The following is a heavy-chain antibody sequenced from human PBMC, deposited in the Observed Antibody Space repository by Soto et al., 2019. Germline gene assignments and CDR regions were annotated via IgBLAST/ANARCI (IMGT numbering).Heavy chain of an antibody. D-gene: IGHD3-10*01. CDR3: ATPGNSGEYYFDY. CDR2: IYYSGST. Sequence: SETLSLTCTVSGGSISSGDYYWSWIRQPPGKGLEWIGYIYYSGSTYYNPSLKSRVTISVDTSKNQFSLKLSSVTAADTAVYYCATPGNSGEYYFDYWGQGTLVTVSS. CDR1: GGSISSGDYY. V-gene: IGHV4-30-4*01. J-gene: IGHJ4*02.